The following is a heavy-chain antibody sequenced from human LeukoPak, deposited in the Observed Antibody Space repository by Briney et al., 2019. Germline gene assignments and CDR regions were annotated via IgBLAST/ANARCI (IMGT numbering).Heavy chain of an antibody. CDR2: ISGRWGST. Sequence: GGCLRLSCAACVFTLSSYAMSGVRQARGKGRECGSDISGRWGSTYYADSLRGRFTITRDNSKTTLYLKMHSLRAEDTAVYYCAKDRGITVAEVFDIWGQGTMVTVSS. J-gene: IGHJ3*02. CDR1: VFTLSSYA. CDR3: AKDRGITVAEVFDI. V-gene: IGHV3-23*01. D-gene: IGHD6-19*01.